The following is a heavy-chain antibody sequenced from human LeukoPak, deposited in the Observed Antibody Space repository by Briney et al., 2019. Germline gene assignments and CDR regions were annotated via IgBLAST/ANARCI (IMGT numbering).Heavy chain of an antibody. Sequence: ASVKVSCKASGYTFTSYGISWVRQAPGQGLEWMGWISAYNGNTNYAQKLQGRVTMTTDTSTSTAYMELRSLRSDDTAVYYCARDLVIWSAVGATPLDYWGQGTLVTVSS. CDR1: GYTFTSYG. CDR2: ISAYNGNT. J-gene: IGHJ4*02. CDR3: ARDLVIWSAVGATPLDY. V-gene: IGHV1-18*01. D-gene: IGHD1-26*01.